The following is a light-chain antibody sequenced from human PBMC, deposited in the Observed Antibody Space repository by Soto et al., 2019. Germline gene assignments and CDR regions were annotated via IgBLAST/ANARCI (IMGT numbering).Light chain of an antibody. V-gene: IGKV1-39*01. CDR3: QQTLKPPLT. Sequence: DIQMTQSPSSLSASVGDGVTVTCRASQSVTNYLKWYQQKPGKSPKLLIYAASTLQSGVPSRFSGSGSGTEFTLTISSLQPEAFATYYCQQTLKPPLTFGPGTKVDIK. CDR1: QSVTNY. CDR2: AAS. J-gene: IGKJ3*01.